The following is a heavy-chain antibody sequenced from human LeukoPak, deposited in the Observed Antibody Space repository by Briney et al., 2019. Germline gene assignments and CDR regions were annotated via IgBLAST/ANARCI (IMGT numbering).Heavy chain of an antibody. CDR3: AKPAWCSFDY. V-gene: IGHV3-23*01. D-gene: IGHD4/OR15-4a*01. CDR1: GFTFSNYG. J-gene: IGHJ4*02. Sequence: GGSLRLSCAASGFTFSNYGMSWVRQAPGKGLEWVSLITGVGGGTYYADSVQGRFTISRDNSKNTLYLQMNSLRAEDTGVYYCAKPAWCSFDYWGQGTLVTVSS. CDR2: ITGVGGGT.